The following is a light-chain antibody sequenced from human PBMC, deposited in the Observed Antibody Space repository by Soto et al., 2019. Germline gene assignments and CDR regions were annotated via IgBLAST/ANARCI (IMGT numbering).Light chain of an antibody. J-gene: IGKJ3*01. CDR2: DAS. CDR1: QSVRSS. Sequence: EIVLTQSPDTLSLSPGERATLSCRASQSVRSSLAWYQQKPGQAPRLLIYDASNRATGIPARFSGSGSGTDFTLTISSLEPEYVAVYYCQQRSNWPPEVTFGPGTKVDIK. CDR3: QQRSNWPPEVT. V-gene: IGKV3-11*01.